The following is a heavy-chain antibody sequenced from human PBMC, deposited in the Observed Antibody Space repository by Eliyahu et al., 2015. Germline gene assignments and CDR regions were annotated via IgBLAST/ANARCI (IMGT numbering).Heavy chain of an antibody. CDR3: ARGPETKSAYYYNY. J-gene: IGHJ4*02. Sequence: EVKKPGSSVKVSCKASGGTFSSYTIDWVRQAPGQGLEWMGGIIPIFGTANYAQKFQGRVTITADESTSTAYMEVSSLRSEDTAVYYCARGPETKSAYYYNYWGQGTLVTVSS. CDR2: IIPIFGTA. CDR1: GGTFSSYT. V-gene: IGHV1-69*01. D-gene: IGHD3-22*01.